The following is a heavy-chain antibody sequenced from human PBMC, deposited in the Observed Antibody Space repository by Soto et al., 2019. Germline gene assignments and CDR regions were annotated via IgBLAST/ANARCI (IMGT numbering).Heavy chain of an antibody. CDR3: ANKIGKNTVHNWFDP. CDR2: ISGSGGST. Sequence: EVQLLESGGGLVQPGGSLRLSCAASGFTFSSYAMSWVRQAPGKGLEWVSAISGSGGSTYYSDSVKGRFTISRDNSKNTLNLQMNSLRAEDTAVYYCANKIGKNTVHNWFDPWGQGTLVTVSS. J-gene: IGHJ5*02. V-gene: IGHV3-23*01. CDR1: GFTFSSYA. D-gene: IGHD4-17*01.